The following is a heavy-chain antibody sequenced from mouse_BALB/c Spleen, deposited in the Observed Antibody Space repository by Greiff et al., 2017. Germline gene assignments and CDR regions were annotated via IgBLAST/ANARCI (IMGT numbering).Heavy chain of an antibody. CDR1: GFTFSSYA. J-gene: IGHJ3*01. D-gene: IGHD2-3*01. CDR2: ISSGGSYT. V-gene: IGHV5-9-4*01. CDR3: ARIDGYYVWLAY. Sequence: DVKLVESGGGLVKPGGSLKLSCAASGFTFSSYAMSWVRQSPEKRLEWVAEISSGGSYTYYPDTVTGRFTISRDNAKNTLYLEMSSLRSEDTAMYYCARIDGYYVWLAYWGQGTLVTVSA.